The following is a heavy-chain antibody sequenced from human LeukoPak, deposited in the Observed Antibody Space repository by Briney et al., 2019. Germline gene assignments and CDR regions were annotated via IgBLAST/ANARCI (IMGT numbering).Heavy chain of an antibody. CDR3: ARVAYDILTGYRYDY. D-gene: IGHD3-9*01. Sequence: GGSLRLSCAASGFTFSDYYMSWIRQAPGEGLEWVSYISSSGSTIYYADSVKGRFTISRDNAKHSLYLQMNSLRAEDTAVYYCARVAYDILTGYRYDYWGQGTLVTVSS. V-gene: IGHV3-11*04. J-gene: IGHJ4*02. CDR1: GFTFSDYY. CDR2: ISSSGSTI.